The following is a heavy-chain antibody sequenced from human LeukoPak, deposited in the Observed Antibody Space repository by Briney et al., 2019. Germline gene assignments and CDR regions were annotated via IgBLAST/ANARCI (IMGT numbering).Heavy chain of an antibody. CDR2: IYSGGTT. V-gene: IGHV3-66*01. J-gene: IGHJ4*02. CDR1: GFTVSNNY. D-gene: IGHD2-15*01. Sequence: QPGGSLRLSCAASGFTVSNNYMSWVRQAPGKGLEWVSVIYSGGTTYYADSVKGRFTISRDNSKNTLYLLMNSLRAEDTAVYYCARGGYCSGGNCYGYFDYWGQGTVVTV. CDR3: ARGGYCSGGNCYGYFDY.